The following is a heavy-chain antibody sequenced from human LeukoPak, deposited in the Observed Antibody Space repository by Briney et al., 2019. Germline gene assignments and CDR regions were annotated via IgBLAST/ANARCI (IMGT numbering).Heavy chain of an antibody. J-gene: IGHJ3*02. CDR1: GYNFTTYW. D-gene: IGHD6-25*01. CDR2: IYPGDSDT. Sequence: GESLEISCKTSGYNFTTYWIGWVRQMPGKGLEWMGIIYPGDSDTRYSPSFQGQVTISADKSISTAYLQWSSLKASDTAMYYCASAAPDAFDIWGQGTMATVSS. V-gene: IGHV5-51*01. CDR3: ASAAPDAFDI.